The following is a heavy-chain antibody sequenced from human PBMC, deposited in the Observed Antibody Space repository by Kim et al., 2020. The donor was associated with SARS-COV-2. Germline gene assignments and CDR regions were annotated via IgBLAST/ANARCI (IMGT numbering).Heavy chain of an antibody. D-gene: IGHD6-19*01. CDR3: ARDLNLIAVAALGY. Sequence: ADSVKGRFTISRDNSKNTLYLQMNSLRAEDTAVYYCARDLNLIAVAALGYWGQGTLVTVSS. V-gene: IGHV3-30*01. J-gene: IGHJ4*02.